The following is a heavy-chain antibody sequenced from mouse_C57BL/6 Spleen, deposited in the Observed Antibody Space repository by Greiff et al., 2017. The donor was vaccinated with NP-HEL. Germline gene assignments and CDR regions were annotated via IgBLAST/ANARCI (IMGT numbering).Heavy chain of an antibody. Sequence: VQLQQPGAELVKPGASVKMSCKASGYTFTSYWITWVKQRPGQGLEWIGDIYPGSGSTNYNEKFKSKATLTVDTSSSTAYMQLSSLTSEDSAVYYCANEGSNYGGWFAYWGQGTLVTVSA. V-gene: IGHV1-55*01. J-gene: IGHJ3*01. CDR3: ANEGSNYGGWFAY. CDR2: IYPGSGST. CDR1: GYTFTSYW. D-gene: IGHD2-5*01.